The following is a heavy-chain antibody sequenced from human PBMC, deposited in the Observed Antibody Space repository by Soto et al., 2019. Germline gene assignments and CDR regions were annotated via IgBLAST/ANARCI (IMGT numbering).Heavy chain of an antibody. Sequence: SETLSLTCTVAGGSISSYYGSWIRQPPGKGLEWIGYIYYSGSTNYNPSLKSRVTISVDTSKNQFSLKLSSVTAADTAVYYCARGIVGATHYYYYGMDVWGQGTTVTVSS. CDR3: ARGIVGATHYYYYGMDV. J-gene: IGHJ6*02. CDR2: IYYSGST. D-gene: IGHD1-26*01. V-gene: IGHV4-59*01. CDR1: GGSISSYY.